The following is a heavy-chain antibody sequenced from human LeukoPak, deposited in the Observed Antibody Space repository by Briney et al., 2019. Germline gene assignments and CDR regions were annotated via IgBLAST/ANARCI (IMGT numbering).Heavy chain of an antibody. V-gene: IGHV5-51*01. J-gene: IGHJ4*02. D-gene: IGHD5-18*01. Sequence: GESLKISCKGSGYSFISYWIGWVRQMPGKGLEWMGIIYPGDSDTRYSPSFQGQVTISVDKSISTAYLQWSSLKASDTAIYYCARRGSPLTGYSYGYGHWGQGTLVTVSS. CDR2: IYPGDSDT. CDR3: ARRGSPLTGYSYGYGH. CDR1: GYSFISYW.